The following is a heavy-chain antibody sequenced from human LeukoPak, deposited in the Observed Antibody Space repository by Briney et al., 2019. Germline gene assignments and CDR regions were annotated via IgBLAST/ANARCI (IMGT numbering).Heavy chain of an antibody. J-gene: IGHJ6*03. CDR3: ARGIRITIFGVANYYMDV. D-gene: IGHD3-3*01. V-gene: IGHV4-59*01. CDR1: GGSFSGYY. CDR2: IYYSGST. Sequence: SETLSLTCAVYGGSFSGYYWSWIRQPPGKGLEWIGYIYYSGSTNYNPSLKSRVTISVDTSKNQFSLKLSSVTAADTAVYYCARGIRITIFGVANYYMDVWGKGTTVTVSS.